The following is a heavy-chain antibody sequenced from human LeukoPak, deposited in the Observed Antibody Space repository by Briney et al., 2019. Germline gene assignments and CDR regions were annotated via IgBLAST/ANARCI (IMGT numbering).Heavy chain of an antibody. Sequence: SETLSLTCTVSGGSISSGDYYWSWIRQPPGKGLEWIGYIYDSESTYYNPSLKSRVTISVDTSKNQFSLRLSSVTAADTAVYYCARDSGYRAYWYFDLWGRGTLVTVSS. V-gene: IGHV4-30-4*01. CDR3: ARDSGYRAYWYFDL. CDR2: IYDSEST. CDR1: GGSISSGDYY. D-gene: IGHD3-10*01. J-gene: IGHJ2*01.